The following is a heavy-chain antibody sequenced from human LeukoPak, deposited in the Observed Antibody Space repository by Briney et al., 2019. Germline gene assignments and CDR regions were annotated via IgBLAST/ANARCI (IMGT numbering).Heavy chain of an antibody. Sequence: PGGSLRLSCAASGFTFSSYAMHWVRQAPGKGLEWVAVISYDGSNKYYADSVKGRFTISRDNSKNTLYLQMNSLRAEDTAVYYCARGIGVIAVAMFDYWGQGTLVTVSS. CDR1: GFTFSSYA. CDR2: ISYDGSNK. J-gene: IGHJ4*02. V-gene: IGHV3-30*04. D-gene: IGHD6-19*01. CDR3: ARGIGVIAVAMFDY.